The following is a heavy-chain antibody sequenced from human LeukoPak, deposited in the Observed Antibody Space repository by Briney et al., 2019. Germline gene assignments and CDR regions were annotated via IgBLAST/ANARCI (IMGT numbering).Heavy chain of an antibody. CDR2: IKSKTDGGTT. D-gene: IGHD3-22*01. Sequence: PGGSLRLSCAASGFTFSNAWMSWVRQAPGKGLEWVGRIKSKTDGGTTDYAAPVKGRFTISRDDSKNTLYLQMNSLKTEDTAVYYCTTGDYDSSGYQISYYYYYGMDVWGQGTTVTVSS. CDR1: GFTFSNAW. V-gene: IGHV3-15*01. J-gene: IGHJ6*02. CDR3: TTGDYDSSGYQISYYYYYGMDV.